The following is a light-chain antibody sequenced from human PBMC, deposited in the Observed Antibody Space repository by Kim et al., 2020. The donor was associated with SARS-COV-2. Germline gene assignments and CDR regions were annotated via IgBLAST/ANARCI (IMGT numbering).Light chain of an antibody. J-gene: IGKJ1*01. CDR2: KAS. CDR1: QSISSW. CDR3: QQYNSSPCT. V-gene: IGKV1-5*03. Sequence: DIQMTQSPSTLSASVGDRVTITCRASQSISSWLAWYQQKPGKAPKLLIYKASSLESGVPSRFSGSGSGTEFTLTISSLQPDDFATYYCQQYNSSPCTFGRGTKVDIK.